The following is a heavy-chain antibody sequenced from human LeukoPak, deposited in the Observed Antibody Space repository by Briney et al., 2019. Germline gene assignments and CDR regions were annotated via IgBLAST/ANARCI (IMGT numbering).Heavy chain of an antibody. J-gene: IGHJ3*02. CDR1: GGSISFGDYY. CDR3: ARRYKIATTGTGDAFDI. D-gene: IGHD6-13*01. V-gene: IGHV4-30-4*08. Sequence: KASETLSLTCTVSGGSISFGDYYWSWIRQPPGKGLEWIGYIYYSGSTKYNPSLESRVTLSIDPSKNQFSLKLSSVTAADTAVYCCARRYKIATTGTGDAFDIWGQGTMVTVSS. CDR2: IYYSGST.